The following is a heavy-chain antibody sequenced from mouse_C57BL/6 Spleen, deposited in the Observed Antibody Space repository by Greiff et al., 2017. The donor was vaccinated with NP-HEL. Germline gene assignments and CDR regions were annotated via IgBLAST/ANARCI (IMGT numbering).Heavy chain of an antibody. CDR3: ARVGDYYGSRGYFDV. CDR2: IHPNSGST. J-gene: IGHJ1*03. CDR1: GYTFTSYW. D-gene: IGHD1-1*01. V-gene: IGHV1-64*01. Sequence: VQLQQPGAELVKPGASVKLSCKASGYTFTSYWMHWVKQRPGQGLEWIGMIHPNSGSTNYNEKFKSKATLTVDKSSSTAYMQLSSLTSEDSAVYYGARVGDYYGSRGYFDVWGTGTTVTVSS.